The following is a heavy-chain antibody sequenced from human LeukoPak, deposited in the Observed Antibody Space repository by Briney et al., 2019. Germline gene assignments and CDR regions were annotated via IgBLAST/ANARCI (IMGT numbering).Heavy chain of an antibody. CDR2: ISGSDGST. Sequence: GGSLRLSCAASGFTFSSYAMSWVRQAPGKGLEWVSVISGSDGSTYYADSVKGRFTIFRDNSKNTLYLQMNSLRAEDTAVFYCAKPRGEEWLVGLYDAFDIWGQGTMVTVSS. D-gene: IGHD6-19*01. CDR3: AKPRGEEWLVGLYDAFDI. CDR1: GFTFSSYA. J-gene: IGHJ3*02. V-gene: IGHV3-23*01.